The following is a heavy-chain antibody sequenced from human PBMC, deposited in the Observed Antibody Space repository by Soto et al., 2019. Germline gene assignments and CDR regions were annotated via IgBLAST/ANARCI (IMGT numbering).Heavy chain of an antibody. CDR1: GFTFSGHW. D-gene: IGHD2-15*01. J-gene: IGHJ4*02. V-gene: IGHV3-7*01. Sequence: EVQLVESGGGLVQPGGSLGLSCTVSGFTFSGHWMSWVRQAPGKGLEWVANIRQDGSDTYYVDSVRGRFTISRDNARNSLYLQMSYLRAEDTAIYYCARHSYCSGGDCYWYYFDYWGQGTLVTVSS. CDR2: IRQDGSDT. CDR3: ARHSYCSGGDCYWYYFDY.